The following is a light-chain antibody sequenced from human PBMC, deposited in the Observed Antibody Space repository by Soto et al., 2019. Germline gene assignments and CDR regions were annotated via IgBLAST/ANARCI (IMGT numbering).Light chain of an antibody. V-gene: IGLV2-14*01. CDR3: SSYSTTYTVL. Sequence: QSALTQPASMSGSPGQSITISCTGTSSDVGGYNYVSWYQQHPDRAPKLIIYEVSNWPSGVSIRFSGSKSANTASLTISGLQAEDEADYYCSSYSTTYTVLFGGGTKLTVL. CDR1: SSDVGGYNY. CDR2: EVS. J-gene: IGLJ2*01.